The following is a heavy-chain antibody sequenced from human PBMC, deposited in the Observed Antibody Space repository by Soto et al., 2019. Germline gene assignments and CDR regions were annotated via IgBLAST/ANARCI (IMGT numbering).Heavy chain of an antibody. CDR2: ISGSAGST. J-gene: IGHJ4*02. Sequence: GGSLRLSCAASGFTFNSYAMSWVRQAPGKGLEWVSGISGSAGSTYYADSVKGRFTISRDKSKNTLYLQMNSLRVEDTAVYYCAKDATAWGPTTMLYWGQGTLVTVSS. V-gene: IGHV3-23*01. CDR1: GFTFNSYA. CDR3: AKDATAWGPTTMLY. D-gene: IGHD3-16*01.